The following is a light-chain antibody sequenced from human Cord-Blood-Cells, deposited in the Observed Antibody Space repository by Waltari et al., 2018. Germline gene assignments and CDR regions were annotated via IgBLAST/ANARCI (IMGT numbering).Light chain of an antibody. CDR1: TGAVTSGHY. CDR3: LLSYSGAWV. J-gene: IGLJ3*02. CDR2: DTS. Sequence: QAVVTQEPSLTVSPGGTVTLTCGSSTGAVTSGHYPYWFQQKPGQAPRTLINDTSNKHSWTPARFSGSLLGGKAALTLSGAQPEDEAEYYCLLSYSGAWVFGGGTKLTVL. V-gene: IGLV7-46*01.